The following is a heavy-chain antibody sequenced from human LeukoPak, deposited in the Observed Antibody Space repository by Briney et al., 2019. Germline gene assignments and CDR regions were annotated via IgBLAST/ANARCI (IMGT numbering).Heavy chain of an antibody. J-gene: IGHJ4*02. CDR2: IYHSGDT. Sequence: PSETLSLTCTVSVYSISSGHYWGWIRQPPGKGLEWIGSIYHSGDTYYNPSLKSRVTISVDTSKNQFSLKLRSVTAADTGVYYCAKVSRLSQPIPVTFDYWGQGTLVTVSS. CDR1: VYSISSGHY. CDR3: AKVSRLSQPIPVTFDY. V-gene: IGHV4-38-2*02. D-gene: IGHD4-17*01.